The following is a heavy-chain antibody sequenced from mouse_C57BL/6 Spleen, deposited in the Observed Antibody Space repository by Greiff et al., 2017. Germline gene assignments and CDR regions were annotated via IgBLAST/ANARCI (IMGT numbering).Heavy chain of an antibody. Sequence: VQLQQSGAELVKPGASVKLSCKASGYTFTSYWMHWVKQRPGQGLEWIGMIDPNSGSTNYNEKFKSKATLTVDTSSSTAYMQLSSLTSEDSAVYYCGYYGSSSWFAYWGQGTLVTVSA. D-gene: IGHD1-1*01. CDR1: GYTFTSYW. CDR3: GYYGSSSWFAY. V-gene: IGHV1-64*01. J-gene: IGHJ3*01. CDR2: IDPNSGST.